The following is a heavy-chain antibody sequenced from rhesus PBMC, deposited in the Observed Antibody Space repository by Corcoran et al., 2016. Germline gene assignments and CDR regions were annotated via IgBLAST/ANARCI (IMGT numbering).Heavy chain of an antibody. CDR3: ASIYGSGIRRIDY. D-gene: IGHD2-27*01. CDR2: ITYSGTN. CDR1: GYSISSGYY. Sequence: QVQLQESGPGLVKPSETLSLTCAVSGYSISSGYYWSWIRQPPGKGREWIGYITYSGTNSYTPALKRRVTISRDTSKTQFSLKLSSVTAADTAVYYCASIYGSGIRRIDYWGQGVLVTVSS. J-gene: IGHJ4*01. V-gene: IGHV4-122*02.